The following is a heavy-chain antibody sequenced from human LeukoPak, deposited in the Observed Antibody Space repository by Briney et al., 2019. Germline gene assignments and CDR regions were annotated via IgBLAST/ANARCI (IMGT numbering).Heavy chain of an antibody. J-gene: IGHJ5*02. CDR1: GFTFSSYA. CDR3: AKAPNSRGWYLNGFDP. CDR2: ISDSGGST. V-gene: IGHV3-23*01. Sequence: GGSLRLSCAAFGFTFSSYAMSWVRQAPGQGLEWVSAISDSGGSTYSADSVKGRFTISRDNSKNTLYLQMNSLRAEDTAVYYCAKAPNSRGWYLNGFDPWGQGTLVTVSS. D-gene: IGHD6-19*01.